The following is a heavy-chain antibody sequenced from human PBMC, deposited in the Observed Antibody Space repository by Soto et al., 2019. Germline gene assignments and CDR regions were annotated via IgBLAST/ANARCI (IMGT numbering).Heavy chain of an antibody. CDR2: ISGSGGST. CDR3: AKDSGYGDYEFSGAFDI. Sequence: PGGSLRLSCAASGFTFSSYAMSWVRQAPGKGLEWVAAISGSGGSTYYADSVKGRFTISRDNSKNTLYLQMNSLRAEDTAVYYCAKDSGYGDYEFSGAFDIWGQGTMVTVSS. V-gene: IGHV3-23*01. D-gene: IGHD4-17*01. CDR1: GFTFSSYA. J-gene: IGHJ3*02.